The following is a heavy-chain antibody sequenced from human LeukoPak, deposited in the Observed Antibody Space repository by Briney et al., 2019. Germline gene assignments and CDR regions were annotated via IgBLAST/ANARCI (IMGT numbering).Heavy chain of an antibody. J-gene: IGHJ4*02. CDR1: GDSISSNSYN. D-gene: IGHD1-1*01. V-gene: IGHV4-39*07. CDR3: ARLRGYTSRSNDY. Sequence: SETLSLTCTVSGDSISSNSYNWGWIRQPPGKGLEWIGNIYYSGSTYYNPSLKSRVTISVDTSKNQFSLKLSSVTAADTAVYYCARLRGYTSRSNDYWGQGTLVTVSS. CDR2: IYYSGST.